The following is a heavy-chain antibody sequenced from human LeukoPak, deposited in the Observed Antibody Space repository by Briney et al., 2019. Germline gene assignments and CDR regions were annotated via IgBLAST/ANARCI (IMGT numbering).Heavy chain of an antibody. CDR2: ISAYDGDT. V-gene: IGHV1-18*01. Sequence: ASVKVSCKASGYTFTGYGISWVRQAPGQGLEWMGWISAYDGDTNYAQELQGRLTMTTDTSTSTAYMELRSLRSDDTAVYYCARDYHYFDSSDWEDCFDPWGQGTLVAVSS. D-gene: IGHD3-22*01. J-gene: IGHJ5*02. CDR3: ARDYHYFDSSDWEDCFDP. CDR1: GYTFTGYG.